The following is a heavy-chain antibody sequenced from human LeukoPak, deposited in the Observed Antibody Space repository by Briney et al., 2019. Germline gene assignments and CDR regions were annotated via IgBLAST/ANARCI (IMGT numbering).Heavy chain of an antibody. D-gene: IGHD4-11*01. Sequence: GESLKISCQGFGYTFTSHWIAWVRQRPGKGLEWMGSIFPFDSDVRRSPSLQGQVIMSVDKSTRTAFLQWSSLEASDTAMYYCARHLGYSNYAYYYYYMDVWGKGTTVTVSS. V-gene: IGHV5-51*01. CDR3: ARHLGYSNYAYYYYYMDV. CDR1: GYTFTSHW. J-gene: IGHJ6*03. CDR2: IFPFDSDV.